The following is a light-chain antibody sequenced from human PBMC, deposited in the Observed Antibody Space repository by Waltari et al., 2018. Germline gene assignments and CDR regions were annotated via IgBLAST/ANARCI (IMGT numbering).Light chain of an antibody. V-gene: IGLV2-8*01. Sequence: QSALTQPPSASGSPGQSVTISCTGTSSDVGGYNYVSRYQHHPGKAPKLMVYEVNKRPSGVPDRFSGSKSSNTASLTVSGLQAEDESDYYCSSYAGSNHLVFGGGTKLTVL. CDR1: SSDVGGYNY. J-gene: IGLJ3*02. CDR3: SSYAGSNHLV. CDR2: EVN.